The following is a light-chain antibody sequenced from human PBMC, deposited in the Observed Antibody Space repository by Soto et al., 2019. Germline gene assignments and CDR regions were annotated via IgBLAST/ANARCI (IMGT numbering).Light chain of an antibody. CDR3: QQCGSSVT. V-gene: IGKV3-20*01. CDR2: RTS. Sequence: EIVLTQSPGTLSLSPGERATLSCRASQSVSSTYLAWYQQKPGQAPRLLIYRTSTRATGIPDRFSGSGSGTDFTLTISRLEPEDFAVYYCQQCGSSVTFGKGTRLEIK. CDR1: QSVSSTY. J-gene: IGKJ5*01.